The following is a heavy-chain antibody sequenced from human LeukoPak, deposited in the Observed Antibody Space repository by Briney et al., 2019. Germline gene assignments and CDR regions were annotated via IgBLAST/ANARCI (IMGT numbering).Heavy chain of an antibody. D-gene: IGHD1-14*01. Sequence: PGGSLRLSCAASGFTVSSNYMSWVRQAPGKGLEWVSVIYSGGSTYYADSVKGRFTTSRHNSKNTLYLQMNSLRAEDTAVYYCARAQRYHQNDWGQGTLVTVSS. J-gene: IGHJ4*02. CDR3: ARAQRYHQND. CDR1: GFTVSSNY. V-gene: IGHV3-53*04. CDR2: IYSGGST.